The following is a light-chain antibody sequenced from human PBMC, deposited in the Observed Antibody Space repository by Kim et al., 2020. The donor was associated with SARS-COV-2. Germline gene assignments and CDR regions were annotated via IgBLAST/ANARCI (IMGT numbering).Light chain of an antibody. CDR3: SSYAGSNNFV. CDR1: SSDVGGYNY. CDR2: EVS. Sequence: QSALTQPPSASGSPGQSVTISCTGTSSDVGGYNYVSWYQQHPGKAPKLMIYEVSKRPSGVPDRFSGSKSGNTASLTVSVLQAEDEADYYCSSYAGSNNFVFGTGTQLTVL. V-gene: IGLV2-8*01. J-gene: IGLJ1*01.